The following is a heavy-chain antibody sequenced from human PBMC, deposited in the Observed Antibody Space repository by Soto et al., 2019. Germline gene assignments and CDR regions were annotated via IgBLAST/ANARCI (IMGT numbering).Heavy chain of an antibody. D-gene: IGHD2-21*02. CDR2: IIPIFGTA. V-gene: IGHV1-69*01. CDR1: GGTFSSYA. CDR3: ARSEMAYCGGDCSWDYGMDV. Sequence: QVQLVQSGAEVKKPGSSVKVSCKASGGTFSSYAISWVRQAPGQVLEWMGGIIPIFGTANYAKKSQGRVTITADESTSTPYMELSSLRSGDTAVYYCARSEMAYCGGDCSWDYGMDVWGQGTTVTVSS. J-gene: IGHJ6*02.